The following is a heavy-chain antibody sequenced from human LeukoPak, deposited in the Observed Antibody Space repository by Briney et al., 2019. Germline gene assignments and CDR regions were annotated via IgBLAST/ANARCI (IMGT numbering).Heavy chain of an antibody. Sequence: SETLSLTCTVSGGSMITDTFYWVWIRQPPGKGLEWIANMYSNGGGRQYNRSLTNRVSISVDTSKNRFFLNLNSVTAADTAIYYCTRRTYSTYMDVWGQGTTVTVSS. CDR2: MYSNGGGR. V-gene: IGHV4-39*01. J-gene: IGHJ6*03. D-gene: IGHD1-7*01. CDR3: TRRTYSTYMDV. CDR1: GGSMITDTFY.